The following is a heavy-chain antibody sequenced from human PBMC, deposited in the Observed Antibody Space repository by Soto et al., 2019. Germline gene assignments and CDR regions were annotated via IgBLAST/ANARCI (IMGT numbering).Heavy chain of an antibody. J-gene: IGHJ4*02. CDR3: ATMGRYYDFWSGYSAFDY. D-gene: IGHD3-3*01. V-gene: IGHV4-61*01. CDR1: GGSVSSGSYY. CDR2: IYYSGST. Sequence: QVQLQESGPGLVKPSETLSLTCTVSGGSVSSGSYYWSWIRQPPGKGLEWIGYIYYSGSTNYNPSLKSRVTISVDTSKNQFSLKLSSVTAADTAVYYCATMGRYYDFWSGYSAFDYWGQGTLVTVSS.